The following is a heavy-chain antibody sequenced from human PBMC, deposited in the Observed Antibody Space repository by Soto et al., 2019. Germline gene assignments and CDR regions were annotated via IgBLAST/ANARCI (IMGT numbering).Heavy chain of an antibody. V-gene: IGHV3-21*01. Sequence: GGSLRLSCAASGFTFSSYSMNWVRQAPGKGLEWVSSISSSSSYIYYADSVKGRFTISRDNAKNSLYLQMNSLRAEDTAVYYCARGTTWFGESTPLGMDVWGQGTTVTVSS. CDR2: ISSSSSYI. CDR1: GFTFSSYS. CDR3: ARGTTWFGESTPLGMDV. D-gene: IGHD3-10*01. J-gene: IGHJ6*02.